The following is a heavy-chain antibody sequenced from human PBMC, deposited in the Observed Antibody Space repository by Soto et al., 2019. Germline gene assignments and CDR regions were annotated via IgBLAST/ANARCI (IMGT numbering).Heavy chain of an antibody. CDR1: GFTFSSYW. CDR2: IKQDGSEK. D-gene: IGHD2-8*01. V-gene: IGHV3-7*01. Sequence: PXESLRLSCAASGFTFSSYWMSWVRQAPGKGLEWVANIKQDGSEKYYVDSVKGRFTISRDNAKNSLYLQMNSLRAEDTAVYYCARSSNGPRERFDPWGQGTLVTVSS. J-gene: IGHJ5*02. CDR3: ARSSNGPRERFDP.